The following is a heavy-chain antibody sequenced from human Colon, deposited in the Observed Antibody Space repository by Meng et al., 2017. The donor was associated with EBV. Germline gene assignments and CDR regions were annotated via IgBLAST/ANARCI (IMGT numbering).Heavy chain of an antibody. D-gene: IGHD4-17*01. CDR3: ARHVYGDSYGF. J-gene: IGHJ4*02. CDR2: VRYSGTA. V-gene: IGHV4-39*01. CDR1: GGFLNNSDYF. Sequence: QLHVQGSGPGRGEPSGTLPLTRTSSGGFLNNSDYFWDWIRQPPGKGLEWIGSVRYSGTAYYNPSLTSRVTISVDTSKNQFSLNLSSLTAADTAVYYCARHVYGDSYGFWGQGTLVTVSS.